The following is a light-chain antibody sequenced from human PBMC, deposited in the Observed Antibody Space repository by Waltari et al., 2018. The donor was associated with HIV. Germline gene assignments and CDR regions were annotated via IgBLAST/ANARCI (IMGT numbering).Light chain of an antibody. J-gene: IGLJ1*01. CDR3: RSYTSSSPRYV. V-gene: IGLV2-14*01. CDR1: SSDVGGYNY. CDR2: EVS. Sequence: QSALTQPASVSGSPGQSITISCTGTSSDVGGYNYVSWYQQPPGKAPTLMIYEVSNRPSGGSNRFSGSKSCNTASLTISWLQAGDGADYYCRSYTSSSPRYVFGTGTKVTVL.